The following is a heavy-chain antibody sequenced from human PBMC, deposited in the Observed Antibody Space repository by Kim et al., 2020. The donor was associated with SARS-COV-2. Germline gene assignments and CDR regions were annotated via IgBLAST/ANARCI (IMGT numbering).Heavy chain of an antibody. CDR2: IYTSGST. Sequence: SETLSLTCTVSGGSISSGSYYWSWIRQPAGKGLEWIGRIYTSGSTNYNPSLKSRVTISVDTSKNQFPLKLSSVTAADTAVYYCAIITMVRGVEGWFDPWGQGTLVTVSS. J-gene: IGHJ5*02. D-gene: IGHD3-10*01. CDR3: AIITMVRGVEGWFDP. V-gene: IGHV4-61*02. CDR1: GGSISSGSYY.